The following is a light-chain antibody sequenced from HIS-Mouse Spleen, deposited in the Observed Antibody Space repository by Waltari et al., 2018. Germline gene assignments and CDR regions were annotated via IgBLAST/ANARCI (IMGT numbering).Light chain of an antibody. CDR2: EDS. V-gene: IGLV3-10*01. CDR3: YSTDSSGNHMV. J-gene: IGLJ2*01. CDR1: ALPKKY. Sequence: SYELTQPPSVSVSPGQTARITCSGDALPKKYTYWYQQKSGHAPVLVIYEDSKRPSGIPGRFSGSSSGTMATLTISGAQVEDEADYYCYSTDSSGNHMVFGGGTKLTVL.